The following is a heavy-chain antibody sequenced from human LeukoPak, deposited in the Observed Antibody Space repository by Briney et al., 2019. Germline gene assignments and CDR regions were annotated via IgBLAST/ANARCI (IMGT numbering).Heavy chain of an antibody. Sequence: SETLSLTCIVSGGSISSYFWSWIRQPPGKGLEWIGYISNSGSTNYNPSLKSRVTISADTSKNQFSLKLSSVTAADTAVYYCARGSSGYYYVWGQGTLVTVSS. CDR3: ARGSSGYYYV. CDR1: GGSISSYF. D-gene: IGHD3-22*01. J-gene: IGHJ4*02. CDR2: ISNSGST. V-gene: IGHV4-59*01.